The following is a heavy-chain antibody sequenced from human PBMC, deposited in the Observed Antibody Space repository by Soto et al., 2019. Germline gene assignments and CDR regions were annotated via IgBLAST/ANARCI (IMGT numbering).Heavy chain of an antibody. CDR1: GFTSSSYW. D-gene: IGHD6-19*01. CDR2: IKEDGSEK. CDR3: ASEFRSSGWFGTQVNYQLYGVDV. Sequence: GGSLRLSCAASGFTSSSYWMSWVRQAPGKGLEWVANIKEDGSEKKYVDSVKGRFTISRDNAKNSLHLQMNSLRVEDTAVYYCASEFRSSGWFGTQVNYQLYGVDVWGQGATVTVSS. V-gene: IGHV3-7*01. J-gene: IGHJ6*02.